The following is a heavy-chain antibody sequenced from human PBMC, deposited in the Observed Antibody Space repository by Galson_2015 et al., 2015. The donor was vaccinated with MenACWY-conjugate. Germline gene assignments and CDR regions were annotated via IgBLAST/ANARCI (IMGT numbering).Heavy chain of an antibody. Sequence: SLRLSCAASGFTFSSYSMNWVRQAPGKGLEWVSYISSSSTTIYYADSVKGRFTISRDNAKNSLYLQMSSLRGEDTALYYCARGYYNYFDSWGQGSLVTISS. V-gene: IGHV3-48*04. D-gene: IGHD1-26*01. CDR3: ARGYYNYFDS. CDR1: GFTFSSYS. CDR2: ISSSSTTI. J-gene: IGHJ5*01.